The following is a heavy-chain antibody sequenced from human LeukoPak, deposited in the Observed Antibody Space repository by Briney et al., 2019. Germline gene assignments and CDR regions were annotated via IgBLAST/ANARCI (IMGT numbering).Heavy chain of an antibody. CDR2: ISENGGRT. V-gene: IGHV3-23*01. CDR1: GFTFTTYA. D-gene: IGHD6-13*01. J-gene: IGHJ5*02. Sequence: GGSLRLSCAASGFTFTTYAMSWVRQGPGKRLEWVSAISENGGRTYYADSVKGRCTISRDNLKNMVSLQMNSLRAEDTAVYYCANGYSSTWSSVDPWGQGILVTVPS. CDR3: ANGYSSTWSSVDP.